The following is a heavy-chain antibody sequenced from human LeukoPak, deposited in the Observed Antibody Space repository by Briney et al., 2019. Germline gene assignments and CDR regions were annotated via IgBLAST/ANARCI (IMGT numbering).Heavy chain of an antibody. CDR3: ANAIGEIWELLTWGLDY. J-gene: IGHJ4*02. Sequence: PGGSLRLSCAASGFTFSSYAMSWVRQAPGKGLEWVAVISYDGSNKYYADSVKGRFTISRDNSKNTLYLQMNSLRAEDTAVYYCANAIGEIWELLTWGLDYWGQGTLVTVSS. V-gene: IGHV3-30-3*01. D-gene: IGHD1-26*01. CDR2: ISYDGSNK. CDR1: GFTFSSYA.